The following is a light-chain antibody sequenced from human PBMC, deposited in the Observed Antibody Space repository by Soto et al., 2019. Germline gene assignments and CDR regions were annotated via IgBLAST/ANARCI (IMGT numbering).Light chain of an antibody. CDR1: SSDVGGYNY. Sequence: QSVLTQPASVSGSPGQSITISCTGTSSDVGGYNYVSWYQQHPGKAPKLMIYDVSNRPSGVSNRFSGSKSGNTASLTISGPQAEDEADYYCSSYTSSSTLGYVFGTGTNVTVL. V-gene: IGLV2-14*01. J-gene: IGLJ1*01. CDR2: DVS. CDR3: SSYTSSSTLGYV.